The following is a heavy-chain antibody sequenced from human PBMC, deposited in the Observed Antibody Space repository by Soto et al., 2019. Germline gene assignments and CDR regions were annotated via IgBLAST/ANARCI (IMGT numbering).Heavy chain of an antibody. V-gene: IGHV4-30-2*01. D-gene: IGHD3-16*01. Sequence: QMQLQESGSGLVRPSQTLSLTCTVSGDSITSGMYSWSWIRQAPGKGLEWIGNIHVTGYTAFSPSLRRRVTMSVATSRNQFSLNLNSVTAADTAVYFCARGGALRPNGHVPLDFWGQGTLVTVSS. CDR1: GDSITSGMYS. J-gene: IGHJ4*02. CDR3: ARGGALRPNGHVPLDF. CDR2: IHVTGYT.